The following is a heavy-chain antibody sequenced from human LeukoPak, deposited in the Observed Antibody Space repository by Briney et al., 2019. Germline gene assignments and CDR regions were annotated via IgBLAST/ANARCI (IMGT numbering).Heavy chain of an antibody. CDR3: ASHTTLPSG. CDR2: ISSSSGDK. Sequence: GGSLRLSCAASGLTFSKNNMNWVRQAPGKGLEWVSYISSSSGDKYYADSVKGRFTISRDNAKNSLYLQMNSLRAEDTAVYYCASHTTLPSGWGQGTLVTVSS. V-gene: IGHV3-48*01. D-gene: IGHD1-26*01. CDR1: GLTFSKNN. J-gene: IGHJ4*02.